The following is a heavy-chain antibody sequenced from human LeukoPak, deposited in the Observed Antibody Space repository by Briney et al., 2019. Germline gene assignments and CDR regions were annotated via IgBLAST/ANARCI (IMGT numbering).Heavy chain of an antibody. J-gene: IGHJ4*02. CDR1: GFTFSSYG. Sequence: GGSLRLSCAASGFTFSSYGMHWVRQAPGKGLEWVAVISYDGSNKYYADSVKGRFTISRDNSKNTLYLQMNSLRAEDTAVYYCSKGPRHHFLACHYKSHCFDFWGQGTLVTVSS. D-gene: IGHD3/OR15-3a*01. CDR2: ISYDGSNK. V-gene: IGHV3-30*18. CDR3: SKGPRHHFLACHYKSHCFDF.